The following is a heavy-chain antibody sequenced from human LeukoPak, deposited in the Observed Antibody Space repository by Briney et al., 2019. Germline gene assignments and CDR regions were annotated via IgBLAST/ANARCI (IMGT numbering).Heavy chain of an antibody. Sequence: SETLSLTCTVSGGSISSSSYYWGWIRQPPGKGLEWIGSIYYSGTTYYNPSLKSRVTISVDTSKNQFSLKLSSVTAADTAVYYRARLTGYHYYYYYMDVWGKGTTVTISS. CDR1: GGSISSSSYY. CDR3: ARLTGYHYYYYYMDV. J-gene: IGHJ6*03. D-gene: IGHD3-9*01. V-gene: IGHV4-39*01. CDR2: IYYSGTT.